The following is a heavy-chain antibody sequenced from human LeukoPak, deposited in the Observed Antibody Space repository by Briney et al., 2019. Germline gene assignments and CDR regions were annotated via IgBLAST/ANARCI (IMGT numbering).Heavy chain of an antibody. CDR1: GDSVSSNSAA. CDR2: TDDRTKWYN. CDR3: ARFLSSWSCFDY. V-gene: IGHV6-1*01. D-gene: IGHD6-13*01. J-gene: IGHJ4*02. Sequence: SQTLSLTCAISGDSVSSNSAAWNWIRQSPSRGLEWLVRTDDRTKWYNDYAISVKSRITINADTSKNQFSLQLNSVTPEDTAVYYCARFLSSWSCFDYWGQGTLVTVSS.